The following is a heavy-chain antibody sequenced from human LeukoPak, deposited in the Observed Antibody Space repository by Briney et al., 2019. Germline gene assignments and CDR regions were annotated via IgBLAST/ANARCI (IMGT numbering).Heavy chain of an antibody. CDR1: GFTFSSYW. Sequence: GGSLRLSCAASGFTFSSYWMHWVRQAPGKGLVWVSRINSDGSSTRYADSVKGRFTISRDNAKNTLYLQMNSLRAEDTAVYSCVTGVGGDSRFDPWGQGTLVTVSS. J-gene: IGHJ5*02. CDR3: VTGVGGDSRFDP. D-gene: IGHD1-26*01. V-gene: IGHV3-74*01. CDR2: INSDGSST.